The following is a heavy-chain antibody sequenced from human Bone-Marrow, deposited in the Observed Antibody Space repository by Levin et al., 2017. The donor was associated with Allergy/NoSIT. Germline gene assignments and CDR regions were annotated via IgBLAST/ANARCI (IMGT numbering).Heavy chain of an antibody. D-gene: IGHD5-24*01. J-gene: IGHJ4*02. CDR3: AREDGSTFDY. V-gene: IGHV4-31*01. CDR1: GGSIGSGGYH. Sequence: SETLSLTCTVSGGSIGSGGYHWSWIRQHPGTGPEWIGYIYYSGSTYYSPSLKSPVTMSLDTSTSPLSLTLTSVSAADTAGYYCAREDGSTFDYWGQGALVTVSS. CDR2: IYYSGST.